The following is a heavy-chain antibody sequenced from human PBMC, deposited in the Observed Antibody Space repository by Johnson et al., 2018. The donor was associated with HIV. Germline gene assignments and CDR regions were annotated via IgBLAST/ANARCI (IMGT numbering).Heavy chain of an antibody. J-gene: IGHJ3*02. D-gene: IGHD3-22*01. CDR2: IYSGGST. CDR3: ARDQYVYYYDSSGYPAPGAFDI. Sequence: VQLVESGGGLIQPGGSLRLSCAASGFIVGANYMSWVRQAPGKGLEWVSVIYSGGSTYYADSVKGRFTISRDNSRNTLYLQMNSLRAEDTAVYYCARDQYVYYYDSSGYPAPGAFDIWGQGTMVTVSS. CDR1: GFIVGANY. V-gene: IGHV3-53*01.